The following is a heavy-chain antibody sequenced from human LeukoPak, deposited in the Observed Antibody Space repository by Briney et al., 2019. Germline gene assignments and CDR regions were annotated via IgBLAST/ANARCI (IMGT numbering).Heavy chain of an antibody. CDR3: AKVAFEAGGFIVVVPAAMEDY. V-gene: IGHV3-23*01. D-gene: IGHD2-2*01. CDR2: ISGSGGST. Sequence: KSGGSLRLSCAASGFTFSSYAMSWVRQAPGKGLEWVSAISGSGGSTYYADSVKGRFTISRDNSKNTLYLQMNSLRAEDTAVYYCAKVAFEAGGFIVVVPAAMEDYWGQGTLVTVSS. J-gene: IGHJ4*02. CDR1: GFTFSSYA.